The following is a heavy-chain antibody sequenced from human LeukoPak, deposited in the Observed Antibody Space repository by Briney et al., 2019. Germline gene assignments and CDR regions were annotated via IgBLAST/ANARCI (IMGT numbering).Heavy chain of an antibody. Sequence: SETLSLTCGVYGGSLSGYYWSWIRQPPGKGLEWLGEIHHSGSTNYNPSLKRRVAISGDTSKNQLSLKLTSVTAADTAVYYCVREWDYYGSGNLWGQGTLVTVSS. D-gene: IGHD3-10*01. CDR3: VREWDYYGSGNL. CDR1: GGSLSGYY. V-gene: IGHV4-34*01. J-gene: IGHJ5*02. CDR2: IHHSGST.